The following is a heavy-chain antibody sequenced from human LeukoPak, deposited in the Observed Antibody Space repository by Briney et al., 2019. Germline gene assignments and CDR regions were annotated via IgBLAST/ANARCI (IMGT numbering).Heavy chain of an antibody. V-gene: IGHV4-34*01. CDR3: ARGWADYYDSSGYYEPRNY. J-gene: IGHJ4*02. Sequence: SESLSLTCAVYGGSFSGYYWSWIRQPPGKGLKWIGGINHSGSTNYNASLKSRVNISVDTSKNQFSLKLNSVTAADTAVYYCARGWADYYDSSGYYEPRNYWGQGTLVTVSS. CDR2: INHSGST. CDR1: GGSFSGYY. D-gene: IGHD3-22*01.